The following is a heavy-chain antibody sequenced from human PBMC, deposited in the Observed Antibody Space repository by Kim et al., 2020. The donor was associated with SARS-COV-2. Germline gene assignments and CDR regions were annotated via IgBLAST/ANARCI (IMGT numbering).Heavy chain of an antibody. D-gene: IGHD3-3*01. CDR3: ARGRITIFGVVTEFDY. J-gene: IGHJ4*02. Sequence: SLTSRVTISVDTSKIQFSRKLSSVTAADTAVYYCARGRITIFGVVTEFDYWGQGTLVTVSS. V-gene: IGHV4-31*02.